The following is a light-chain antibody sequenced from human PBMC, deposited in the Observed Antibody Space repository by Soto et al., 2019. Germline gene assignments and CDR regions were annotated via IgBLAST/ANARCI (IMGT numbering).Light chain of an antibody. CDR1: ESVDSRI. CDR2: RTS. CDR3: HQYYLSPHT. J-gene: IGKJ2*01. V-gene: IGKV3-20*01. Sequence: EIVLTQSPGTLSLSPGERATLSCRASESVDSRILGWYQHKFGRTPRLLIYRTSSRATGIPDRFSGSGSGTDFTLTISRLEPEDFAVYYCHQYYLSPHTFGQGTNLEIK.